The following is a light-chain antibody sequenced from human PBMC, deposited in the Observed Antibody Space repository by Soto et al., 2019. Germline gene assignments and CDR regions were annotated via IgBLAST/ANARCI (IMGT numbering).Light chain of an antibody. CDR1: QSISSW. V-gene: IGKV1-5*03. J-gene: IGKJ1*01. CDR2: NAS. Sequence: DIQRTKSRSTLSASGVHSVTISCRASQSISSWLAWYQQKPGKAPKLLIYNASTLKSGVPSRFSGSGSGTEFTLTISSRQPADFATYYCQHYNSYSEAFGRGTKVDIK. CDR3: QHYNSYSEA.